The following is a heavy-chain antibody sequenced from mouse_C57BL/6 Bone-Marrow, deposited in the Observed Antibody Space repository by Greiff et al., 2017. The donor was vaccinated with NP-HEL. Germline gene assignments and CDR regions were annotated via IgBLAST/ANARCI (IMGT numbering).Heavy chain of an antibody. D-gene: IGHD1-1*01. CDR3: TRVHYYGSSPAWFAY. CDR2: ISSGGDYI. Sequence: EVKVVESGEGLVKPGGSLKLSCAASGFTFSSYAMSWVRQTPEKRLEWVAYISSGGDYIYYADTVKGRFTISRDNARNTLYLQMSSLKSEDTAMYYCTRVHYYGSSPAWFAYWGQGTLVTVSA. J-gene: IGHJ3*01. V-gene: IGHV5-9-1*02. CDR1: GFTFSSYA.